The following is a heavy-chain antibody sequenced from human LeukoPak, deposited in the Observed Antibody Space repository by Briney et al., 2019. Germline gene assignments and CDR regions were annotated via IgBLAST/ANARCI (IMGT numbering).Heavy chain of an antibody. CDR1: GGSISSGSYY. V-gene: IGHV4-61*02. J-gene: IGHJ6*03. Sequence: SQTLSLTCTVSGGSISSGSYYWSWIRQPAGKGLEWIGRIYTSGSTNYNPSHKSRVTISVDTSKNQFSLKLSSVTAADTDVYYCARVRGGSSAGSYYYHYMDVWGKGTTVTISS. CDR3: ARVRGGSSAGSYYYHYMDV. CDR2: IYTSGST. D-gene: IGHD1-26*01.